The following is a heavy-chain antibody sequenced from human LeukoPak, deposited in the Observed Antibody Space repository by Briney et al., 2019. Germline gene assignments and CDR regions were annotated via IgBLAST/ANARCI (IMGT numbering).Heavy chain of an antibody. V-gene: IGHV3-33*01. J-gene: IGHJ4*02. Sequence: GRSLRLSCAASGFTFSSYGMHWVRQAPGKGLEWVAVIWYDGSNKYYADSVKGRFTISRDNSKNTLYLQMNGLRAEDTAVYYCARDGDGSVWGSYRYYFDYWGQGTLVTVSS. CDR1: GFTFSSYG. CDR2: IWYDGSNK. CDR3: ARDGDGSVWGSYRYYFDY. D-gene: IGHD3-16*02.